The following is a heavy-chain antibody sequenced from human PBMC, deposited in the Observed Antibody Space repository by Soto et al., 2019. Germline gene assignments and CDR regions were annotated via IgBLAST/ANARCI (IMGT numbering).Heavy chain of an antibody. CDR1: GYIFTNYW. Sequence: GEPLKISCKTSGYIFTNYWITWVRQTPERGLEWMGRIDPSDSYTSYSPSFRGHVTISVDRSISTVYLHWSSLKASDTAMYYCARNIDAHVNEYYIGFDPWGQGTTVSVSS. V-gene: IGHV5-10-1*01. CDR3: ARNIDAHVNEYYIGFDP. J-gene: IGHJ5*02. CDR2: IDPSDSYT. D-gene: IGHD3-10*01.